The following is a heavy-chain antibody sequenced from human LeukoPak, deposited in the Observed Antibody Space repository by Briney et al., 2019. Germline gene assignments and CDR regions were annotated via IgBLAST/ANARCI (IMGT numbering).Heavy chain of an antibody. D-gene: IGHD5-18*01. CDR2: IYYTGAT. J-gene: IGHJ4*02. V-gene: IGHV4-59*01. CDR1: GGSISSYY. CDR3: ARAGYSYGTGYYFDY. Sequence: SETLSLTCTVSGGSISSYYWSWIRLPPGKGLEWIGYIYYTGATYYNPALKSRVTISLDTSKNQFSLKLSSVTAADAAVYYCARAGYSYGTGYYFDYWGQGALVTVSS.